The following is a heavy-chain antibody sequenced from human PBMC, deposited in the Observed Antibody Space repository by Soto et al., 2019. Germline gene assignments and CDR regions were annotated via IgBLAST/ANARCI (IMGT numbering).Heavy chain of an antibody. CDR3: ARDLSGTGLDI. Sequence: QVQLHESGPGLVKPSETLSLTCNVSGDSIGRFYWRWIRQSAEKGLEWIGRVYSTWGTAYNPALQGRVTISLDRSNNHVSLEMNSVTAADTAVYFCARDLSGTGLDIWGRGTRVTVSS. J-gene: IGHJ6*02. D-gene: IGHD1-26*01. CDR1: GDSIGRFY. CDR2: VYSTWGT. V-gene: IGHV4-4*07.